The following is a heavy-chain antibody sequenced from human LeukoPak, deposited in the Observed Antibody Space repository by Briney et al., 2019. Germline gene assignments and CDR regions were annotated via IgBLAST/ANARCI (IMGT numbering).Heavy chain of an antibody. CDR3: ASSGITMIHSKFDY. CDR1: GGTFSSYA. D-gene: IGHD3-22*01. J-gene: IGHJ4*02. CDR2: IIPIFGTA. Sequence: SVKVSCKASGGTFSSYAISWVRQAPGQGLEWMGGIIPIFGTANYAQKFQGRVTITTDESTSTAYMGLSSLRSEDTAVYYCASSGITMIHSKFDYWGQGTLVTVSS. V-gene: IGHV1-69*05.